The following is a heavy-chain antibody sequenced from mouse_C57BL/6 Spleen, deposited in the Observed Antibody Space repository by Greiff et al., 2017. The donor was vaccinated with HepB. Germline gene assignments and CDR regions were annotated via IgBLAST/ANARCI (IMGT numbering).Heavy chain of an antibody. V-gene: IGHV1-15*01. J-gene: IGHJ3*01. CDR1: GYTFTDYE. CDR2: IDPETGGT. D-gene: IGHD1-1*01. CDR3: TRDYGSSRPFAY. Sequence: VQLQQSGAELVRPGASVTLSCKASGYTFTDYEMHWVKQTPVHGLEWIGAIDPETGGTAYNQKFKGKAILTADKSSSTAYMELRSLTSEDSAVYYCTRDYGSSRPFAYWGQGTLVTVSA.